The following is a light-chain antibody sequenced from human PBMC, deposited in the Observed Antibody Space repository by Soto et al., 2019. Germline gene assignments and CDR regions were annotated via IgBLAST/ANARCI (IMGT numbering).Light chain of an antibody. CDR2: GAS. J-gene: IGKJ3*01. CDR3: QQYNNWPT. Sequence: EIVMTQSPATLSVSPGQRATLSCRAGQSVRNNLAWYQQKPGQAPRLLLYGASARASGIPARVSGSGSGTGFTLTISSLPSEDFAVYYCQQYNNWPTFGPGTKVNLK. V-gene: IGKV3D-15*01. CDR1: QSVRNN.